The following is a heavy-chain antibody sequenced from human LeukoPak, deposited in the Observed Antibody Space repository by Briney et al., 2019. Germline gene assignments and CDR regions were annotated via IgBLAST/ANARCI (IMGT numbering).Heavy chain of an antibody. V-gene: IGHV2-5*02. CDR2: IYWDVDK. CDR3: AHRLDYNGNWNEGTFEY. D-gene: IGHD1-20*01. J-gene: IGHJ4*02. Sequence: SGPTLVTPTQTVTLTCSGSGLSLISRPLGVGWIRQRPGKALEWRALIYWDVDKRYRLSLKSRLTITKDTFRNQVVLTMTDIDPVDTASYYCAHRLDYNGNWNEGTFEYWGQGTLVTVSS. CDR1: GLSLISRPLG.